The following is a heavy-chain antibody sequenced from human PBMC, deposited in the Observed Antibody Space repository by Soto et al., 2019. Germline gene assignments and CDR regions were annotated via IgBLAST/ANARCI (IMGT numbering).Heavy chain of an antibody. Sequence: QVQLVQSGAEVKKPGASVKVSCKASGYTFTSYGISWVRQAPGQGLEWMGWISAYNGNTNYAQKLQGRVTMTTDTSKSTGYMELRSLRSDDTAVYYCARDHDLGELSELDAFDIWGQGTMVTVSS. J-gene: IGHJ3*02. CDR2: ISAYNGNT. CDR3: ARDHDLGELSELDAFDI. D-gene: IGHD3-16*02. V-gene: IGHV1-18*01. CDR1: GYTFTSYG.